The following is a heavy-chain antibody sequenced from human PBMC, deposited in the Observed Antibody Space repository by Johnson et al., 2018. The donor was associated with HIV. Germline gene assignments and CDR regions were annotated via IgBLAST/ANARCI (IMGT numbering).Heavy chain of an antibody. CDR2: IRYDGSNK. CDR1: GFTFSSYG. Sequence: QVQLVESGGGLVQPGGSLRLSCAASGFTFSSYGMHWVRQAPGKGLEWVAFIRYDGSNKYYADSVKGRFTISRDNSKNTLYLQMNSLRAEDTALYYCAKDRYYDSSGPDAFDIWGQGTMVTVSS. J-gene: IGHJ3*02. V-gene: IGHV3-30*02. D-gene: IGHD3-22*01. CDR3: AKDRYYDSSGPDAFDI.